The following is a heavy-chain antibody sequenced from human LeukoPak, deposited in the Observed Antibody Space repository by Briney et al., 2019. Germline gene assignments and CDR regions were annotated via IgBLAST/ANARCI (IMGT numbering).Heavy chain of an antibody. CDR1: GFTLITYD. CDR3: ARGADSGYSSDN. V-gene: IGHV3-30*04. Sequence: GGSLRLSCAASGFTLITYDMHWVRQAPGKGLEWVAVISYDGSNKYYADSVKGRLTISRDNSKNTLYLQMNSLRAEDTAVYYCARGADSGYSSDNWGQGTLVSVSS. CDR2: ISYDGSNK. D-gene: IGHD3-9*01. J-gene: IGHJ4*02.